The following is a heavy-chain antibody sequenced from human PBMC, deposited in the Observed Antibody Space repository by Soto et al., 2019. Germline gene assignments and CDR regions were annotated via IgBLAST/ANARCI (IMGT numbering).Heavy chain of an antibody. CDR3: AAGTFLGPWQY. Sequence: QVLLLQSGGEVKKPGASVKVSCKVSGDTLTSYAISWVRQAPGQGLEWMGWINPYSGHTNYAPKVQGRVTMTTDTSTSTAYMELRSLTSGDTALYYCAAGTFLGPWQYWGQGTLVTVSS. CDR2: INPYSGHT. V-gene: IGHV1-18*01. J-gene: IGHJ4*02. CDR1: GDTLTSYA. D-gene: IGHD3-10*01.